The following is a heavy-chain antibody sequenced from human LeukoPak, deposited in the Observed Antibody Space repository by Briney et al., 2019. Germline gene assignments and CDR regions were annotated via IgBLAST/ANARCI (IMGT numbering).Heavy chain of an antibody. J-gene: IGHJ5*02. CDR3: ARVSVGDFDP. CDR1: GFTFSSYS. V-gene: IGHV3-21*01. Sequence: GGSLRLSCVASGFTFSSYSMNWVRQAPGKGLEWVSSISSSSSYIYYADSVKGRFTISRDNAKNSLYLQMNSLRAEDTAVYYCARVSVGDFDPWGQGTLVTVSP. CDR2: ISSSSSYI. D-gene: IGHD1-26*01.